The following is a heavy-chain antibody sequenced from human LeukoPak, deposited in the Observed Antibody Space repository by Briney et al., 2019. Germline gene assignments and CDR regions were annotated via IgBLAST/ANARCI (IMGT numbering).Heavy chain of an antibody. CDR3: ARDGRGYYFDY. CDR1: GGSISSGGYY. J-gene: IGHJ4*02. CDR2: IYYSGST. Sequence: NPSEALSPTCTVSGGSISSGGYYWSWIRQHPGKGLEWIGYIYYSGSTYYNPSLKSRVTISVDTSKNQFSLKLSSVTAADTAVYYCARDGRGYYFDYWGQGTLVTVSS. V-gene: IGHV4-31*03. D-gene: IGHD2-15*01.